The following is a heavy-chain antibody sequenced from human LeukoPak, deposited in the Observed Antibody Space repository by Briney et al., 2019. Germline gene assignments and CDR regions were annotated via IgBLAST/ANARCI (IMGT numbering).Heavy chain of an antibody. CDR1: GFTFSSYS. V-gene: IGHV3-21*04. J-gene: IGHJ1*01. D-gene: IGHD2-2*02. CDR3: VKGGDPPIVVVPAAILAEYFQH. Sequence: PGGSLRLSCAASGFTFSSYSMNWVRQAPGKGLEWASSISSSSSYIYYADSVKGRFTISRDNAKNSLYLQMNSLRAEDTAVYYCVKGGDPPIVVVPAAILAEYFQHWGQGTLVTVSS. CDR2: ISSSSSYI.